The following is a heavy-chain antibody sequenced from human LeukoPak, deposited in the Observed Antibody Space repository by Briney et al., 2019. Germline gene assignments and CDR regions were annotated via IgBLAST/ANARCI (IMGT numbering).Heavy chain of an antibody. CDR1: GFTFSSYS. CDR2: ISSSSSYI. V-gene: IGHV3-21*01. J-gene: IGHJ4*02. CDR3: APIRGYSYGYFY. D-gene: IGHD5-18*01. Sequence: PGGSLRLSCAASGFTFSSYSMNWVRQAPGKGLEWVSSISSSSSYIYYADSVKGRFTISRDNAKNSLYLQMNSMRAEDTAVYYCAPIRGYSYGYFYWGQGTLVTVSS.